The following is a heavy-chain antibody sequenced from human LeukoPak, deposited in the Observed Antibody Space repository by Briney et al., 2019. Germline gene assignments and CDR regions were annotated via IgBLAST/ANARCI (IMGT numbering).Heavy chain of an antibody. V-gene: IGHV1-18*01. CDR3: ARFKVEYYFDY. D-gene: IGHD5-24*01. CDR1: GYTFTSYG. J-gene: IGHJ4*02. Sequence: VASVKVSCKASGYTFTSYGISWVRQAPGQGLEWMGWISAHNGNTNYAQKLQGRVTMTTDTSTSTAYMELRSLRSDDTAVYYCARFKVEYYFDYWGQGTLVTVSS. CDR2: ISAHNGNT.